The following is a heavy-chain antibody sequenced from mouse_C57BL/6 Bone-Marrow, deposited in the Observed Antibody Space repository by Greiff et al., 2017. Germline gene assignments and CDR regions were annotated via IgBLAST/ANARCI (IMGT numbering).Heavy chain of an antibody. CDR2: IWSGGST. Sequence: VQLQQSGPGLVQPSQCLSITCTVSGFSLTSYGVHWVRQSPGQGLEWLGVIWSGGSTDYNAAFISRLSISKDNSKSQVFFKMNSLQADDTAIYYCARNFPSAAYYFDYWGQGTTLTVSS. J-gene: IGHJ2*01. CDR1: GFSLTSYG. V-gene: IGHV2-2*01. CDR3: ARNFPSAAYYFDY. D-gene: IGHD2-10*02.